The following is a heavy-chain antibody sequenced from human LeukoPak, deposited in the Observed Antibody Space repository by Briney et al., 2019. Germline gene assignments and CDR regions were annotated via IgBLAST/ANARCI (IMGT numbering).Heavy chain of an antibody. Sequence: PGGSLRLSCAASGFTFSSYAMSWVRQAPGKGLEWVSAISGSGGSTYYADSVKGRFTISRDNSKNTLYLQMNSLRAEDTAVYYCARVLSSGWYAFDIWGQGTMVTVSS. CDR2: ISGSGGST. CDR1: GFTFSSYA. D-gene: IGHD6-6*01. V-gene: IGHV3-23*01. J-gene: IGHJ3*02. CDR3: ARVLSSGWYAFDI.